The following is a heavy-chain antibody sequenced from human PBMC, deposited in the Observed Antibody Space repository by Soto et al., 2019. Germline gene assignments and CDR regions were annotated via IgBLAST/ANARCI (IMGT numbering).Heavy chain of an antibody. Sequence: QVQLQESGPGLVKPSQTLSLTCTVSGRSISSGDYYWSWIRQPPGKGLEWIGYIYYSGSTYYNPSLKSRVTISVDTSKNQFSLKLSSVTAADTAVYYCASGPPTGGAGSPFDFDYWGQGTLVTVSS. CDR3: ASGPPTGGAGSPFDFDY. V-gene: IGHV4-30-4*01. CDR2: IYYSGST. CDR1: GRSISSGDYY. D-gene: IGHD3-10*01. J-gene: IGHJ4*02.